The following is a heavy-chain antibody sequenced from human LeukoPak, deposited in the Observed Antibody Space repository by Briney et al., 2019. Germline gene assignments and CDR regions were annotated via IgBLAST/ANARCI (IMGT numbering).Heavy chain of an antibody. J-gene: IGHJ4*02. CDR1: GFTFRSYS. V-gene: IGHV3-21*06. CDR2: ISVGSNYI. Sequence: PGWSLRLSCAASGFTFRSYSMNWVRQAPGKGLEWVSSISVGSNYIYYADSVKGRFTISRDNAKNLVYLQMNSLRAEDTAVYYCARDGVVVTYYFEYWGQGTMVTVSA. CDR3: ARDGVVVTYYFEY. D-gene: IGHD4-23*01.